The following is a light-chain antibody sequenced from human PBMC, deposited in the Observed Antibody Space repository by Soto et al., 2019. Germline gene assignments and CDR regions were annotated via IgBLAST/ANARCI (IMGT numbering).Light chain of an antibody. CDR2: GTS. Sequence: EIGLKQSPATLSSSTGERATLSSRASQSVSSSYLAWYQHKPGQAPRLLISGTSSRATGIPDRFSGSGAGTDFTLTISRLEPEDFAMYYCQRYDSLRTFGQGTKVDI. V-gene: IGKV3-20*01. CDR3: QRYDSLRT. J-gene: IGKJ1*01. CDR1: QSVSSSY.